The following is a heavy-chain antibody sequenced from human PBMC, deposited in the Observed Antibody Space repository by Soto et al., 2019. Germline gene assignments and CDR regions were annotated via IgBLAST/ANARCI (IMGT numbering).Heavy chain of an antibody. CDR3: AKQVVGVGWFDP. CDR1: GFTFSSYG. D-gene: IGHD1-26*01. Sequence: PGGSLRLSCAASGFTFSSYGMHWVRQAPGKGLEWVAVISYDGSNKYYADSVKGRFTTSRDNSKNTLYLQMNSLRAEDTAVYYCAKQVVGVGWFDPWGQGTLVTVSS. J-gene: IGHJ5*02. V-gene: IGHV3-30*18. CDR2: ISYDGSNK.